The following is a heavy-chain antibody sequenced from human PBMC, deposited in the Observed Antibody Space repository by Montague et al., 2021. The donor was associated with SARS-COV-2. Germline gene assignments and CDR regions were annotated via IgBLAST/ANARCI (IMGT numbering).Heavy chain of an antibody. Sequence: SETLSLTCTVSGVSISGYTYFWGWIRQPPGKGLEWIGYIYYSGSADYNPSLKSRVTISVDTSKNQFSLKLSSVTAADTAVYYCARVPFVAVAGTLLPYYYYYGMDVWGQGTTVTVSS. CDR2: IYYSGSA. CDR3: ARVPFVAVAGTLLPYYYYYGMDV. D-gene: IGHD6-19*01. V-gene: IGHV4-61*01. CDR1: GVSISGYTYF. J-gene: IGHJ6*02.